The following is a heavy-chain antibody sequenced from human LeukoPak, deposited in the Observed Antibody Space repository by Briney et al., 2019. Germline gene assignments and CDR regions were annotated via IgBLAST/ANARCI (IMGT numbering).Heavy chain of an antibody. D-gene: IGHD6-13*01. Sequence: ASVKVSCKASGYTFTGYNLYWVRQAPGQGLEWMGRINPNSGGTNYAQKFQGRVTMTRDTSTSTAYMELSSLRSDDTAVFYCARRIAAAGHFDYWGQGTLVTVSS. CDR2: INPNSGGT. J-gene: IGHJ4*02. V-gene: IGHV1-2*06. CDR3: ARRIAAAGHFDY. CDR1: GYTFTGYN.